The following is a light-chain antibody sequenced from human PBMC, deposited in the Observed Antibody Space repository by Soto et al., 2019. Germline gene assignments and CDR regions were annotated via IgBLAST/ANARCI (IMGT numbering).Light chain of an antibody. CDR3: QQSYRSPYT. V-gene: IGKV1-39*01. CDR1: QSINIY. J-gene: IGKJ2*01. CDR2: GAS. Sequence: IQMTQSPSSLSASVGDSVTVTCRASQSINIYLNWYQQKPGKAPTLLIHGASSLQSGVPSKFTGGGTRTDFNLTISSLQPEEFATYYCQQSYRSPYTFGQGTKLEIK.